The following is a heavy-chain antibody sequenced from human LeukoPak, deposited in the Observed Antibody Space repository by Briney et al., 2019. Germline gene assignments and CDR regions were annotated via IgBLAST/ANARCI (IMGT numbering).Heavy chain of an antibody. V-gene: IGHV3-7*01. CDR1: GFTFSSYW. D-gene: IGHD2-2*01. J-gene: IGHJ6*04. CDR3: ARDSKVVVVPAAIVFQDV. CDR2: IKQDGSEK. Sequence: PGGSLRLSCAASGFTFSSYWMSWVRQAPGKGLEWVANIKQDGSEKYYVDSVKGRFTISRDNAKNSLYLQMNSLRAEDTAVYYCARDSKVVVVPAAIVFQDVWGKGTTVTVSS.